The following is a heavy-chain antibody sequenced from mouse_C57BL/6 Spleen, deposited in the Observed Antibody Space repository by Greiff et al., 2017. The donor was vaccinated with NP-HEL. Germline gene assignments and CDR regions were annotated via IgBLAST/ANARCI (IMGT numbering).Heavy chain of an antibody. Sequence: VQLQQSGPELVKPGASVKISCKASGYSFTGYYMNWVKQSPEKSLEWIGEINPSTGGTTYNQKFKAKATLTVDKSSSTAYMQLKSLTSEDSAVYYCARNNYGSSPFAYWGQGTLVTVSA. D-gene: IGHD1-1*01. CDR1: GYSFTGYY. CDR2: INPSTGGT. CDR3: ARNNYGSSPFAY. V-gene: IGHV1-42*01. J-gene: IGHJ3*01.